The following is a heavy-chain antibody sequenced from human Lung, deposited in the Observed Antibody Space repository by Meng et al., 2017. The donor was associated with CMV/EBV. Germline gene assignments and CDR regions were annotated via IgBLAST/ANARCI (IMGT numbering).Heavy chain of an antibody. J-gene: IGHJ5*02. CDR1: GGTFSSYA. CDR2: IIPILGIA. Sequence: SXXVFXKASGGTFSSYAISWVRQAPGQGLEWMGGIIPILGIANYAQKFQGRVTITADKSTSTAYMELSSLRSEDTAVYYCARDLNGGSPSGGWFDPGGQGTXVT. V-gene: IGHV1-69*10. CDR3: ARDLNGGSPSGGWFDP. D-gene: IGHD2-8*01.